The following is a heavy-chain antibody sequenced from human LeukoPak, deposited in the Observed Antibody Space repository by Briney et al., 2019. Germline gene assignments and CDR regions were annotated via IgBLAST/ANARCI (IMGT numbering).Heavy chain of an antibody. V-gene: IGHV4-38-2*01. CDR2: IYHSGGT. D-gene: IGHD1-26*01. Sequence: ETLSLTCAVSGYSICSGYYWGWIRQPPGKGLEWIGSIYHSGGTYYNPSLKSRVTISVDTSKNQFSLKLSSVTAADTAVYYCARRALGAIDYWGQGTLVTVSS. CDR3: ARRALGAIDY. J-gene: IGHJ4*02. CDR1: GYSICSGYY.